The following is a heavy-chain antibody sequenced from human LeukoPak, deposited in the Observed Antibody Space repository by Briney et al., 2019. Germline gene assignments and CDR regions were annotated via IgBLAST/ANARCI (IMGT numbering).Heavy chain of an antibody. CDR3: VKRRNNVYETSPWDPDY. CDR2: ISPENSET. J-gene: IGHJ4*02. Sequence: GESLKISCKGSGNSFTNNWIAWVRQMPGKGLEWMGIISPENSETHYSPAFQGQVTISVDRSITTAYLQWNSLKASDTAMYYCVKRRNNVYETSPWDPDYWGQGTLVTVSS. V-gene: IGHV5-51*01. CDR1: GNSFTNNW. D-gene: IGHD2-2*01.